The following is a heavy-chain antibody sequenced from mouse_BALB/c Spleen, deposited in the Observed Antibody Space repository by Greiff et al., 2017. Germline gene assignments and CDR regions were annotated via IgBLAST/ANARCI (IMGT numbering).Heavy chain of an antibody. V-gene: IGHV2-9*02. CDR1: GFSLTSYG. CDR2: IWAGGST. Sequence: VQLVESGPGLVAPSQSLSITCTVSGFSLTSYGVHWVRQPPGKGLEWLGVIWAGGSTNYNSALMSRLSISKDNSKSQVFLKMNSLQTDDTAMYYCARGGDYPCAYWGQGTLVTVSA. J-gene: IGHJ3*01. CDR3: ARGGDYPCAY. D-gene: IGHD2-4*01.